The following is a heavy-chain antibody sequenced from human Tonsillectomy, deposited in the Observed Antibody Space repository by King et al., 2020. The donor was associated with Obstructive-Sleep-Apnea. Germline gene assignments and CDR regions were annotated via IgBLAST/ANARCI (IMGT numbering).Heavy chain of an antibody. CDR3: AKGNLGHYFDY. V-gene: IGHV3-33*06. Sequence: VQLVESGGGVVQPGRSLRLSCAASGFTFTNHGMHWVRQAPGKGLEWVAVIWHDGSNKYYEDSVKGRFTVSRDNSENILFLEMSRLRAEDTAVYYCAKGNLGHYFDYWGRGTLVTVSS. CDR2: IWHDGSNK. CDR1: GFTFTNHG. J-gene: IGHJ4*02. D-gene: IGHD1-14*01.